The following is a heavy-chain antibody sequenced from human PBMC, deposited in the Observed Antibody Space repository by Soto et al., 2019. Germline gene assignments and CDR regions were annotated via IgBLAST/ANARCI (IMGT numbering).Heavy chain of an antibody. CDR3: ARDDFWSGYHGYFDY. Sequence: GASVKVSCKASGYTFTSCGISWVRQAPGQGLEWMGWISAYNGNTNYAQKIQGRVTMTTDTSTSTAYMELRSLRSDDTAVYYCARDDFWSGYHGYFDYWRQGTLVTVSS. CDR2: ISAYNGNT. J-gene: IGHJ4*02. CDR1: GYTFTSCG. V-gene: IGHV1-18*01. D-gene: IGHD3-3*01.